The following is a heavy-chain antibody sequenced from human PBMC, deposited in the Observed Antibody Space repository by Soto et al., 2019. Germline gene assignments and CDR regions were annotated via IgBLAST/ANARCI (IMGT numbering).Heavy chain of an antibody. V-gene: IGHV4-31*02. Sequence: SETLSLTWTVAGGSLSSGVYCWSWIRQHPGKGLEWIGYIYYSGSTYYNPSLKSRVTISVDTSKNQFSLKLSSVTAADTAVYYCARELRFLEWSTAPYYGMDVWGQGTTVTVSS. D-gene: IGHD3-3*01. CDR3: ARELRFLEWSTAPYYGMDV. J-gene: IGHJ6*02. CDR2: IYYSGST. CDR1: GGSLSSGVYC.